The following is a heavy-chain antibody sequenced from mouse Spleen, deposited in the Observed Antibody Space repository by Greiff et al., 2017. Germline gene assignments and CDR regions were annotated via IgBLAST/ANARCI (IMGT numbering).Heavy chain of an antibody. V-gene: IGHV5-17*01. D-gene: IGHD1-1*01. CDR2: ISSGSSTI. CDR3: AYYWYAMDY. J-gene: IGHJ4*01. CDR1: GFTFSDYG. Sequence: DVMLVESGGGLVKPGGSLKLSCAASGFTFSDYGMHWVRQAPEKGLEWVAYISSGSSTIYYADTVKGRFTISRDNAKNTLFLQMTSLRSEDTAMYYCAYYWYAMDYWGQGTSVTVSS.